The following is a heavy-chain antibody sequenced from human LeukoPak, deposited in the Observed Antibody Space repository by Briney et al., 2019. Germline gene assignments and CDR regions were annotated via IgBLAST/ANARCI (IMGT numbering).Heavy chain of an antibody. CDR1: GFTFSSYA. Sequence: PGGSLRLSCAASGFTFSSYAMSWVRQAPGKGLEWVSGISGSGGSTYYADSVKGRFTISRDNSKNTLYLQMNSLRAEDTAVYYCAKGGRRYCSSTSCYRLDPWGQGTLVTVSS. CDR3: AKGGRRYCSSTSCYRLDP. V-gene: IGHV3-23*01. J-gene: IGHJ5*02. D-gene: IGHD2-2*01. CDR2: ISGSGGST.